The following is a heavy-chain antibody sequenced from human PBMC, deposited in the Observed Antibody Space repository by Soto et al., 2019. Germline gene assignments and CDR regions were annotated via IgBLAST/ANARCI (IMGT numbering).Heavy chain of an antibody. J-gene: IGHJ4*02. Sequence: LRLSCGASGFTFSSYWMNWVRQAPGKGLEWVANIKEDGSETSYVDSVKGRFTISRDNAKNSLYLQMNSLRAEDTAVYYCARVDDSAWYTRDYWGQGTLVTVSS. CDR3: ARVDDSAWYTRDY. CDR2: IKEDGSET. CDR1: GFTFSSYW. V-gene: IGHV3-7*01. D-gene: IGHD6-19*01.